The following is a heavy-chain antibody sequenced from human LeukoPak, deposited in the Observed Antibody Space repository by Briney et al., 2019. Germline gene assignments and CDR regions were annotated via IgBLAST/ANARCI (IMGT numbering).Heavy chain of an antibody. Sequence: PGGSLRLSCAASGFTFRNYGMSWVPQAPGKGLEWVSAISGSGGSTYYADSVKGRFTISRDDSKNTQYLQMNSLRAEDTDVYYCARSPLVGATFYFDHWGRGTLVTVSS. J-gene: IGHJ4*02. CDR3: ARSPLVGATFYFDH. D-gene: IGHD1-26*01. CDR2: ISGSGGST. V-gene: IGHV3-23*01. CDR1: GFTFRNYG.